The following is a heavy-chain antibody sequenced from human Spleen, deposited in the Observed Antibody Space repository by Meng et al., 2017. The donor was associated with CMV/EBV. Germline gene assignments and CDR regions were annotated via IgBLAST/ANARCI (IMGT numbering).Heavy chain of an antibody. V-gene: IGHV3-74*01. CDR3: ASWAYYDFWSGYYGMDV. Sequence: GGSLRLSCAASGFTFSSYWMHWVRQAPGKGLVWVSRINSDGSSTSYADSVKCRFTISRDNAKNTLYLQMNSLRAEDTAVYYCASWAYYDFWSGYYGMDVWGQGTTVTVSS. CDR1: GFTFSSYW. CDR2: INSDGSST. J-gene: IGHJ6*02. D-gene: IGHD3-3*01.